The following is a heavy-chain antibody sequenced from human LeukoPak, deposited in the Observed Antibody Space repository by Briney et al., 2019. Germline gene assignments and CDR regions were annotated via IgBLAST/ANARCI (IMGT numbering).Heavy chain of an antibody. Sequence: PGRSLRLSCAASGFXFSSYAISWVRQAPGKGLEWVSAISGSGGSTYYADSVKGRFTISRDNSKNTLYLQMNSLRAEDTAVYYCAKRARVASPEIDYWGQGTLVTVSS. D-gene: IGHD1-14*01. J-gene: IGHJ4*02. CDR1: GFXFSSYA. CDR3: AKRARVASPEIDY. CDR2: ISGSGGST. V-gene: IGHV3-23*01.